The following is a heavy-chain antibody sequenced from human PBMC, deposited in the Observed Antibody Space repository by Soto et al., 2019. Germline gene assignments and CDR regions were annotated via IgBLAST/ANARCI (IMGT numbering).Heavy chain of an antibody. V-gene: IGHV4-39*01. CDR3: ARHWERDDIVATKLAYYYYGMDV. Sequence: SETLSRTCTVSGGSISSSSYYWGWIRQPPGKGLEWIGSIYYSGSTYHNPSLKSRVTISVDTSKNQFSLKLTSVTAADTAVYYCARHWERDDIVATKLAYYYYGMDVWGQGTTVT. CDR1: GGSISSSSYY. J-gene: IGHJ6*02. CDR2: IYYSGST. D-gene: IGHD5-12*01.